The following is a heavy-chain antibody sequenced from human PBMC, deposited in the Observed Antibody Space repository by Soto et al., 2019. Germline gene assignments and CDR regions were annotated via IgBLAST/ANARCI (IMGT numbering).Heavy chain of an antibody. CDR1: GFSLSTSGVG. CDR3: AHRFNWNGLFDY. V-gene: IGHV2-5*02. J-gene: IGHJ4*02. CDR2: IYWDDNK. D-gene: IGHD1-20*01. Sequence: QITLKESGPTLVKPTQTLTLTCTFSGFSLSTSGVGVGWIRQPPGKALEWLALIYWDDNKRYSPSLKSRLTITKDTSKNQVVLTMTNMDPVDTTTYYCAHRFNWNGLFDYWGQGTLVTVSS.